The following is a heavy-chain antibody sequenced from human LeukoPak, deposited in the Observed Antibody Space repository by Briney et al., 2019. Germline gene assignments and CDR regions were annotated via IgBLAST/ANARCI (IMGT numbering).Heavy chain of an antibody. CDR1: GYTFTGYY. Sequence: ASVKVSCKASGYTFTGYYMHWVRQAPGQGLEWMGWINPNSGGTNYAQKFQGRVTMTRDTSISTAYMELSRLRSDDTAVYYCARDRGYGSGSYYIYYFDYWGPGTLVTVSS. D-gene: IGHD3-10*01. CDR3: ARDRGYGSGSYYIYYFDY. J-gene: IGHJ4*02. CDR2: INPNSGGT. V-gene: IGHV1-2*02.